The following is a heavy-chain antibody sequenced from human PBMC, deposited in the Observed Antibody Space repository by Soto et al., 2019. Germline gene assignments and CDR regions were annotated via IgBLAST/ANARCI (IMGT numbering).Heavy chain of an antibody. CDR2: ISWNSGSI. D-gene: IGHD5-12*01. CDR3: ANDITGLYSGYDSFDY. J-gene: IGHJ4*02. Sequence: EVQLVESGGGLVQPGRSLRLSCAASGFTFDDYAMHWVRQAPGKGLEWVSGISWNSGSIGYADSVKGRFTISRDNAKNSLYLQMNSLRAEDTALYYCANDITGLYSGYDSFDYWGQGTLVTVSS. V-gene: IGHV3-9*01. CDR1: GFTFDDYA.